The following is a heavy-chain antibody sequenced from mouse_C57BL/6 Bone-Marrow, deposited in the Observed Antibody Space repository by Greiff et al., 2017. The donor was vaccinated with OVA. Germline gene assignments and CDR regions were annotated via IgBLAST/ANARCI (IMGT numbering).Heavy chain of an antibody. Sequence: EVQLVESEGGLVQPGSSMKLSCTASGFTFSDYYMAWVRQVPEKGLEWVANINYDGSSTYYLDSLKSRFIISRDNAKNILYLQMSSLKSEDTATYYCARSSYAMDYWGQGTSVTASS. CDR1: GFTFSDYY. D-gene: IGHD1-1*01. CDR3: ARSSYAMDY. CDR2: INYDGSST. J-gene: IGHJ4*01. V-gene: IGHV5-16*01.